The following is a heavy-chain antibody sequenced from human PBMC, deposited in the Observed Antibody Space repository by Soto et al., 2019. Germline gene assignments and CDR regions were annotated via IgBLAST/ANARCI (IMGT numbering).Heavy chain of an antibody. CDR1: DGSISSYY. V-gene: IGHV4-59*08. CDR3: ARPWYGSATYYPFDS. CDR2: IYYSGST. J-gene: IGHJ4*02. Sequence: QVQLQASGPGLVKPSETLSLTCTVSDGSISSYYWSWIRPPPRKGLEWSGYIYYSGSTDHNPSLKSRVTISVEPSKIQFSLKRNSATAADTAAYFCARPWYGSATYYPFDSWGQGTLVTVSS. D-gene: IGHD3-10*01.